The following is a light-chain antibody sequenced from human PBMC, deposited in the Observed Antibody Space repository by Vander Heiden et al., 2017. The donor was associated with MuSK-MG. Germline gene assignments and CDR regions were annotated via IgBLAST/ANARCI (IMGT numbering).Light chain of an antibody. Sequence: EIVLTQSPATLAVSPAERATLSCTASESVSSSLAGNQQKPGQAPRLLIYDASNRATGIPARFSGGGSGTDFTLTISSLEPEDFAVYYCQQRSNWPPITFGQGTRLEIK. V-gene: IGKV3-11*01. CDR2: DAS. CDR3: QQRSNWPPIT. J-gene: IGKJ5*01. CDR1: ESVSSS.